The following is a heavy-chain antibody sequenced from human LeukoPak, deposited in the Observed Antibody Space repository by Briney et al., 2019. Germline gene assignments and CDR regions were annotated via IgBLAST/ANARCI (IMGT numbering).Heavy chain of an antibody. CDR3: ARRDIVVIVSASDY. J-gene: IGHJ4*02. CDR1: GFTVSSNY. D-gene: IGHD2-15*01. V-gene: IGHV3-66*01. CDR2: IYSGGST. Sequence: PGGSLRLSCAASGFTVSSNYMSWVRQAPGKGLEWVSVIYSGGSTCYADSVKGRFTISRDNSKNTLYLQMNSLRVDDTAVYYCARRDIVVIVSASDYWGQGTLVTVSS.